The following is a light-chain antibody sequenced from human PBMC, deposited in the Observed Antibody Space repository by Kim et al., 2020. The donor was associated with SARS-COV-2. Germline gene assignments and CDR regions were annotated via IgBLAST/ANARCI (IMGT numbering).Light chain of an antibody. CDR2: KVS. CDR1: QSLVYSDGNIY. J-gene: IGKJ3*01. Sequence: PASISCRSSQSLVYSDGNIYLNWFHQRPGRSPRRLIYKVSNRDSGVPDRFGGSGSGTDFTLQISRVEAEDVGVYYCMQGTHWPFTFGPGTKVDIK. CDR3: MQGTHWPFT. V-gene: IGKV2-30*01.